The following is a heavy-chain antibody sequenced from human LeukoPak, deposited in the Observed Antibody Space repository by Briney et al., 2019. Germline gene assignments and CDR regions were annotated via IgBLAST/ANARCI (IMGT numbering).Heavy chain of an antibody. J-gene: IGHJ6*02. CDR3: ARVRSYDFWSGYYRPGYYYYGMDV. CDR2: IYYSGST. Sequence: SETLSLTCTVSGGSISSYYWSWIRQPPGKGLEWIGYIYYSGSTNYNPSLKSRVTISVDTSKNQFSLKLSSVTAAETAVYYCARVRSYDFWSGYYRPGYYYYGMDVWGQGTTVTVSS. CDR1: GGSISSYY. D-gene: IGHD3-3*01. V-gene: IGHV4-59*01.